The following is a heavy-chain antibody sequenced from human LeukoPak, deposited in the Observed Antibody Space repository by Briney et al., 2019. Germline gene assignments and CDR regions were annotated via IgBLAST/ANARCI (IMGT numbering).Heavy chain of an antibody. Sequence: GGSLRLSCAASGFTFRSYDMHWVRHATGKGLEWVSGIGTAGEIYYPGSVKGRFTISRENAKNSLYLQMNSLRAGDTAVYYCAKDPTHFRVWDDYDNTRLNYWGQGTLVTVSS. CDR2: IGTAGEI. D-gene: IGHD3-22*01. CDR3: AKDPTHFRVWDDYDNTRLNY. V-gene: IGHV3-13*01. CDR1: GFTFRSYD. J-gene: IGHJ4*02.